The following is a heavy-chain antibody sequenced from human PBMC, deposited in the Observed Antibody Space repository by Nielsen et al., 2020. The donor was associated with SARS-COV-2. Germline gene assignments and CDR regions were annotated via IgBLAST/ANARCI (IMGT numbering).Heavy chain of an antibody. D-gene: IGHD6-19*01. CDR3: ARVKRYSSGWEYFDY. J-gene: IGHJ4*02. CDR2: INAGNGNT. CDR1: GYTFTSYA. Sequence: ASVKVSCKASGYTFTSYAMHWVRQAPGQRLEWMGWINAGNGNTKYSQKFQGRVTITRDTSASTAYMELSSLRSEDTAVYYCARVKRYSSGWEYFDYRGQGALVTVSS. V-gene: IGHV1-3*01.